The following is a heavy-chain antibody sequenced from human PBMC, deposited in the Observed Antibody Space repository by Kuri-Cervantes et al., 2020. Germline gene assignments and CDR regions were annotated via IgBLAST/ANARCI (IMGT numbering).Heavy chain of an antibody. J-gene: IGHJ4*02. Sequence: SETLSLTCTVSGGSISSYYWSWIRQPPGKGLEWIGYIYYSGSTNYNPSLKSRVAISVDTSKNQFSLKLSSVTAADTAVYYCARGYYYYYDSSGFDYWGQGTLVTVSS. CDR1: GGSISSYY. V-gene: IGHV4-59*12. CDR2: IYYSGST. CDR3: ARGYYYYYDSSGFDY. D-gene: IGHD3-22*01.